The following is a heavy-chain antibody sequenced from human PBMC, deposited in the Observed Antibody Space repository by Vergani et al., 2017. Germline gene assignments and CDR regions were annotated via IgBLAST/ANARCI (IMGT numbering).Heavy chain of an antibody. CDR3: AKDLGYCRGDNCYPLLGDHSYYYGMDV. CDR2: IRYDENNK. Sequence: QVLLVESGGGVVQPGGSLRLSCAASGFTFSNYSMYWVRQAPGKGLEWVAFIRYDENNKFYGDSVKGRFTISRDNSKNTLYLRMNSLRPEDTAVYYCAKDLGYCRGDNCYPLLGDHSYYYGMDVWGQGTTVTVSS. J-gene: IGHJ6*02. CDR1: GFTFSNYS. V-gene: IGHV3-30*02. D-gene: IGHD2-15*01.